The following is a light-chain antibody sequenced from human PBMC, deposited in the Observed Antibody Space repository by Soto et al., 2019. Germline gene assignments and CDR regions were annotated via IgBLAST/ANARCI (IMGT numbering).Light chain of an antibody. J-gene: IGLJ3*02. Sequence: QSALAQPRSVSGSPGQSVTISCTATSSDVGGYDFVSWYQQLPGKAPKLMIFDVTKRSSGVPDRFSGSKSGNSASLTISGLQAEDEADYYCCSYAGSYNLGVFGGGTQLTVL. CDR3: CSYAGSYNLGV. V-gene: IGLV2-11*01. CDR2: DVT. CDR1: SSDVGGYDF.